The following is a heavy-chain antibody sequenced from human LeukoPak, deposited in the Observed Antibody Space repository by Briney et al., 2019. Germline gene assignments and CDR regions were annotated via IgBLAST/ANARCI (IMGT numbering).Heavy chain of an antibody. CDR3: AKDLVSGDWYGRGFDS. D-gene: IGHD6-19*01. CDR1: GFTFNGYV. Sequence: GGSLRLSCAAPGFTFNGYVMSWVRQAPGKGLEWVSAIGGSGARTYYADSVRGRFTISRDNSKNTVYLQLNSLRGEDTAVYYCAKDLVSGDWYGRGFDSWGQGTLVTVSS. CDR2: IGGSGART. J-gene: IGHJ4*02. V-gene: IGHV3-23*01.